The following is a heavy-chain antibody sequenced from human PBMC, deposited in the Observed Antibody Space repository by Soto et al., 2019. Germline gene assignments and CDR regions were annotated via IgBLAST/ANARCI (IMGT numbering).Heavy chain of an antibody. CDR1: GFTVSSNY. CDR2: IYSGGST. Sequence: HPGGSLRLSCAASGFTVSSNYMSWVRQAPGKGLEWVSVIYSGGSTYYADSVKGRFTISRHNSKNTLYLQMNSLRAEDTAVYYCAREGMTTAGAFDIWGQGTMVTVSS. J-gene: IGHJ3*02. V-gene: IGHV3-53*04. D-gene: IGHD4-17*01. CDR3: AREGMTTAGAFDI.